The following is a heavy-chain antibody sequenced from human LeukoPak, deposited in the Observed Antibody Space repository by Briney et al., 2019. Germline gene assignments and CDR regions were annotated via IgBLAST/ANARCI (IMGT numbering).Heavy chain of an antibody. Sequence: SETLSLTCTVSGGSISSYYWSWIRQPAGKGLEWIGRIHTSGSTNYNPSLKSRVTMSVDTSKNQFSLNLSSVTAADTAVYYCARDSSTWRSFDYWGQGTLVTVSS. D-gene: IGHD2-2*01. CDR2: IHTSGST. J-gene: IGHJ4*02. CDR3: ARDSSTWRSFDY. CDR1: GGSISSYY. V-gene: IGHV4-4*07.